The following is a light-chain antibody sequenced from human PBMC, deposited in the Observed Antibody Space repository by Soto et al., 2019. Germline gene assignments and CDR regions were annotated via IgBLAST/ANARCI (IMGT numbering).Light chain of an antibody. Sequence: EIVMTQSPASLSVSPGERATLSCRASQSVSSNLAWYQQKPGQAPRLLIYGASTGATGVPARFSGSGSGTDFTLTISSLQSEDLAVYYCQQYNNWPRTFGQGTKV. J-gene: IGKJ1*01. V-gene: IGKV3-15*01. CDR2: GAS. CDR1: QSVSSN. CDR3: QQYNNWPRT.